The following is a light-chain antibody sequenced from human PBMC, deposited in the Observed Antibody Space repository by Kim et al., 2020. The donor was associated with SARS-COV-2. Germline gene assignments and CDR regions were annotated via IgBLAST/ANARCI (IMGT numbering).Light chain of an antibody. CDR2: DDS. CDR3: QVWDTNSDHVV. Sequence: SYELTQPPSVSVAPGKTARITCGGNNIGSKSVYWYQQKSGQAPVLVVFDDSDRPSGIPERFSGSRSGNTATLTVIRVEAGDEADYYCQVWDTNSDHVVFGRGTQLTVL. V-gene: IGLV3-21*03. CDR1: NIGSKS. J-gene: IGLJ2*01.